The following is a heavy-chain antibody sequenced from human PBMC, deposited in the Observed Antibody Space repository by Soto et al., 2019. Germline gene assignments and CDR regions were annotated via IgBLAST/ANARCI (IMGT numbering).Heavy chain of an antibody. CDR2: IYPGDSDT. CDR1: GYSFTSYW. J-gene: IGHJ4*02. V-gene: IGHV5-51*01. CDR3: ARGGLEYDILTGPFDY. D-gene: IGHD3-9*01. Sequence: PGESLKISCKGSGYSFTSYWIGWVRQMPGKGLEWMGIIYPGDSDTRYSPSFQGQVTISADKSISTAYLQWSSLKASDTAMYYCARGGLEYDILTGPFDYWGQGTLVTVSS.